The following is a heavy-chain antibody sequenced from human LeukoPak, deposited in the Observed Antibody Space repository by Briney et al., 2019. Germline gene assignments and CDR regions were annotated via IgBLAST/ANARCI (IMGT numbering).Heavy chain of an antibody. J-gene: IGHJ3*02. D-gene: IGHD3-3*01. CDR2: ISGSGGST. Sequence: GGSLRLSCAASGFTFSSYAMSWVRQAPGKGLEWVSAISGSGGSTYYADSVKGRFTISRDNSKNTLYLQMNSLRAEDTAVYYCAKDPVLRFLEWLLPFDIWGQGTMVTVSS. CDR1: GFTFSSYA. V-gene: IGHV3-23*01. CDR3: AKDPVLRFLEWLLPFDI.